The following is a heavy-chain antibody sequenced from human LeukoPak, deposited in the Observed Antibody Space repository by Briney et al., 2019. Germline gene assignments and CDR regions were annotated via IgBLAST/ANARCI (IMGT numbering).Heavy chain of an antibody. Sequence: ASVKVSCKASGYTFTAYYMHWVRQAPGQGLEWMGWINPNTGDTKYAQQFQSRVTLTRDTSIRTAYIELSSLRSEDTAVYYGARGTYDRYFDGLFYFQHWGQGTLVTVSS. CDR3: ARGTYDRYFDGLFYFQH. V-gene: IGHV1-2*02. CDR1: GYTFTAYY. CDR2: INPNTGDT. D-gene: IGHD3-9*01. J-gene: IGHJ1*01.